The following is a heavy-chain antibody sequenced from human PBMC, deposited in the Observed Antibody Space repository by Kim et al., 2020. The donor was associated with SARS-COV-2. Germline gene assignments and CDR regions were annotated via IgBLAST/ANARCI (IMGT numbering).Heavy chain of an antibody. CDR3: ARVRAWSGYEPYYFDY. Sequence: ASVKVSCKTSGYTFTSYDINWVRQATGQGLEWLGWMNPNSANTGYAQKFQGRVTMTRNTSISTAYMELSSLRVEDTAVYYCARVRAWSGYEPYYFDYWGHGTLVTVSS. CDR2: MNPNSANT. D-gene: IGHD6-25*01. CDR1: GYTFTSYD. V-gene: IGHV1-8*01. J-gene: IGHJ4*01.